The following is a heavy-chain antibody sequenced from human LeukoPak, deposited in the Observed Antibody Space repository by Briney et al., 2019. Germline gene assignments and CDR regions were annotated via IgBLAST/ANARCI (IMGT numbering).Heavy chain of an antibody. Sequence: ASVKVSCKASGYTFTSYYMHWVRQAPGQGLEWMGIINPSGGSTSYAQKFQGRVTMTRDMSTSTVYMELSSLRSEDTAVYYCARDSIGVRFLEWLGAFDIWGQGTMVTVSS. CDR3: ARDSIGVRFLEWLGAFDI. V-gene: IGHV1-46*01. J-gene: IGHJ3*02. CDR2: INPSGGST. CDR1: GYTFTSYY. D-gene: IGHD3-3*01.